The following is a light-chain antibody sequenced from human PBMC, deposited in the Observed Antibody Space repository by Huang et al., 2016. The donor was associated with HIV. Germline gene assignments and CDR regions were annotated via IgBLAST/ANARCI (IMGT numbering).Light chain of an antibody. V-gene: IGKV3-15*01. CDR3: QQYNDWPLT. J-gene: IGKJ1*01. Sequence: EIVMTQSPATLSVSPGERVTLSCRASQRLSSQLAWYQQKRGQAPRLLIYGVSTRATDIPARFSGSGSGTDFTLTINSLQSEDFATYDCQQYNDWPLTFGQGTEVEIK. CDR2: GVS. CDR1: QRLSSQ.